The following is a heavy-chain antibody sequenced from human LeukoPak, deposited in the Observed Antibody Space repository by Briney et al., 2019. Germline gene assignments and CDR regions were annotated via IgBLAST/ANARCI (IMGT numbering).Heavy chain of an antibody. CDR3: ARLRDGGMDV. CDR1: GYSFTTYW. Sequence: GEPLTISCQGSGYSFTTYWISWVRQMPGKGREWMRRIDPSDSYTNYSPSFQVHVTISADKSINTAYLQWSSRKASDTAMYYCARLRDGGMDVWGQGTTDTVSS. V-gene: IGHV5-10-1*01. CDR2: IDPSDSYT. D-gene: IGHD5-24*01. J-gene: IGHJ6*02.